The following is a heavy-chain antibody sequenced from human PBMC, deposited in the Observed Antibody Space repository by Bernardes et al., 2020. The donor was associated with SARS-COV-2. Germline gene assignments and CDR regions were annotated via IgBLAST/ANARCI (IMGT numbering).Heavy chain of an antibody. CDR1: GFSLSTRGVA. J-gene: IGHJ4*02. CDR3: AHSRSSSLSRDTFYFDF. CDR2: IFWTDDK. Sequence: SGPTLVKPTQTRTLTCTFSGFSLSTRGVAVGWIRQPPGKALEWLALIFWTDDKSYNPSLKSRLTITKDTSNNQVVLTMTNMDPGDTATYYCAHSRSSSLSRDTFYFDFWGQGTLVIVSS. V-gene: IGHV2-5*01. D-gene: IGHD6-13*01.